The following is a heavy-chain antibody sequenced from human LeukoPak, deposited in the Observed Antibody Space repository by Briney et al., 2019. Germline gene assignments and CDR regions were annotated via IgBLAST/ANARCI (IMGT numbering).Heavy chain of an antibody. D-gene: IGHD1-26*01. CDR2: IHHSGTP. V-gene: IGHV4-61*01. Sequence: SDTLSLTCNVSGGSVSRGSYYWSWTRQPPGKGLKWIGYIHHSGTPHYSPPLKSRVTISVDMSKNQFFLNLTSVTAADTAVYYCARGRLGATYWGQGTLVTVSS. J-gene: IGHJ4*02. CDR1: GGSVSRGSYY. CDR3: ARGRLGATY.